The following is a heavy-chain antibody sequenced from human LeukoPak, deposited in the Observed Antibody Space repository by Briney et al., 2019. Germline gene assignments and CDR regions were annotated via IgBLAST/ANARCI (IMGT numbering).Heavy chain of an antibody. D-gene: IGHD2/OR15-2a*01. V-gene: IGHV3-30*03. CDR3: ARGGLSIMGY. CDR2: ISYDGSNK. J-gene: IGHJ4*02. CDR1: GFTFSSYG. Sequence: PGGSLRLSCAASGFTFSSYGMHWVRQAPGKGLEWVAVISYDGSNKYYADSVKGRFTISRDNSKNTLYLQMNSLRAEDTAVYFCARGGLSIMGYWGQGTLVTVSS.